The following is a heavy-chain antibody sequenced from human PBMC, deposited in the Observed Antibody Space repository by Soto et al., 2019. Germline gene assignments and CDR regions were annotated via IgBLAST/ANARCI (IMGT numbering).Heavy chain of an antibody. J-gene: IGHJ6*02. Sequence: VHSGTEMKTPGASVKVTCKTSRYTFTGYYMHWVRQAPGRGLEWMGWIDPDSGDTNYVQKFQGRVTMTRDTSSATAYLEVSGLRRDDTAIYYCARSHSAYYYYGMDAWGQGTAASVSS. CDR2: IDPDSGDT. CDR1: RYTFTGYY. V-gene: IGHV1-2*02. CDR3: ARSHSAYYYYGMDA.